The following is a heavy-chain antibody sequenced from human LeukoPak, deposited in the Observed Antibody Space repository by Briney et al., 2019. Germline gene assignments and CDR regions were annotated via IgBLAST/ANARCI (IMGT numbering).Heavy chain of an antibody. J-gene: IGHJ4*02. CDR1: GFTFSVCD. V-gene: IGHV3-21*01. Sequence: GGSLRLACTGSGFTFSVCDMNWLRQAPGKGLEWISSISGRSSHIYYADSIKGRFTISRDNAKNSLYLQMNSLRDEDTAVYYCTRAFPPLRTAAAGDVWGQGTLVTVSS. CDR2: ISGRSSHI. D-gene: IGHD6-13*01. CDR3: TRAFPPLRTAAAGDV.